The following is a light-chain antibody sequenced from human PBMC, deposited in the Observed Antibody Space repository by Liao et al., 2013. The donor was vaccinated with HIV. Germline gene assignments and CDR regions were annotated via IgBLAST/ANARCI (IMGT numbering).Light chain of an antibody. CDR3: QVWDSSSDHPV. CDR2: YDS. CDR1: NIGTKS. J-gene: IGLJ3*02. V-gene: IGLV3-21*04. Sequence: SYELTQPPSVSVAPGQTARITCGGNNIGTKSVNWYQQKPGQAPVVVIYYDSDRSSGIPERFSGSNSGNTATLTISRVEAGDEADYYCQVWDSSSDHPVFGGGTKLTVL.